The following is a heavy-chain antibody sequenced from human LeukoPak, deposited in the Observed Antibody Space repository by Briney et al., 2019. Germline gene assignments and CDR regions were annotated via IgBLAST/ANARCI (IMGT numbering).Heavy chain of an antibody. CDR2: INYSGST. D-gene: IGHD3-10*01. Sequence: SETLSLICTVSGVSISSSNYYWGWIRQPPGKGLEWIGSINYSGSTYYNPSLKSLVTIYVDTSKNQFSLRLSSVTATDTTIYYCARQVVRGLFPGWSDAWGQATLVTVSS. V-gene: IGHV4-39*01. CDR3: ARQVVRGLFPGWSDA. CDR1: GVSISSSNYY. J-gene: IGHJ5*02.